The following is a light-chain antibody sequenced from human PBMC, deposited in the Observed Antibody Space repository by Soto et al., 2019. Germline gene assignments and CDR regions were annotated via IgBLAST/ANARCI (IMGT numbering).Light chain of an antibody. CDR2: NVY. Sequence: QSALTQPASVSGSPGQSITISCTGPSSDVGAYNFVSWHQQHPGKAPKLMIYNVYDRPSGISYRFSCSKSGNTASLTISGLQGEDEADYYCSAYTISRTYVFGTGTKLTVL. CDR1: SSDVGAYNF. J-gene: IGLJ1*01. V-gene: IGLV2-14*03. CDR3: SAYTISRTYV.